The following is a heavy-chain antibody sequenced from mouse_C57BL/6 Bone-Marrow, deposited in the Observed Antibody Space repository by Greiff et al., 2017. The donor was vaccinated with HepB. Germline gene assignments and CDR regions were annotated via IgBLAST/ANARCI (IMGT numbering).Heavy chain of an antibody. CDR1: GFTFSDYY. CDR2: INYDGSST. CDR3: ARDGDYGRSYYAMDY. Sequence: EVKLVESEGGLVQPGSSMKLSCTASGFTFSDYYMAWVRQVPEKGLEWVANINYDGSSTYYLDSLKSRFIISRDNAKNILYLQMSSLKSEDTATYYCARDGDYGRSYYAMDYWGQGTSVTVSS. D-gene: IGHD1-1*01. V-gene: IGHV5-16*01. J-gene: IGHJ4*01.